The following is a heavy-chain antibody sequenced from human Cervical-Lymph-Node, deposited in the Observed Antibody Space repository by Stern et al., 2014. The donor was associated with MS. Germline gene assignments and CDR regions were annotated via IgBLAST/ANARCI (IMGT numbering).Heavy chain of an antibody. CDR1: GFTFTTSA. Sequence: QLVESGPEVRQPGTSVKVSCEASGFTFTTSAVQWVRQGRGQRLEWIGGIVVGSGDTNYAHKCHERVAITRDMCTRIAYMEVRSLRSEDTAVYYCVAELDYYDTSGHTDYWGQGTLVTVSS. D-gene: IGHD3-22*01. J-gene: IGHJ4*02. CDR2: IVVGSGDT. CDR3: VAELDYYDTSGHTDY. V-gene: IGHV1-58*01.